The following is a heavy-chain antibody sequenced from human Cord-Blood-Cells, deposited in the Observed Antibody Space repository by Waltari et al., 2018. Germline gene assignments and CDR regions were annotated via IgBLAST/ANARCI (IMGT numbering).Heavy chain of an antibody. CDR1: GFTFSDYY. Sequence: QVQLVESGGGLVKPGGSLRLSCAASGFTFSDYYMSWIRQAPGKGLEWVYYISSSSSSTNYADSVKGRFTISRDNAKNSLYLQMNSLRAEDTAVYYCARLGMGVQSFDYWGQGTLVTVSS. CDR3: ARLGMGVQSFDY. V-gene: IGHV3-11*05. CDR2: ISSSSSST. J-gene: IGHJ4*02. D-gene: IGHD7-27*01.